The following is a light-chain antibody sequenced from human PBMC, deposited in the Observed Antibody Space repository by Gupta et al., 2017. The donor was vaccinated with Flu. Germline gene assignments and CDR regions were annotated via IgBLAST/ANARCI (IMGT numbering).Light chain of an antibody. CDR3: QTWGTGYRV. CDR1: SRHSTYD. J-gene: IGLJ3*02. V-gene: IGLV4-69*01. CDR2: VSGGGRY. Sequence: QVVLTQSPSASASLGASVKLTCTLSSRHSTYDIAWHQHQPEKGPRFLMTVSGGGRYRNGDGIPDRFSGSTSGAERFLIISSLQSEDEADYYCQTWGTGYRVFGGGTKLTVL.